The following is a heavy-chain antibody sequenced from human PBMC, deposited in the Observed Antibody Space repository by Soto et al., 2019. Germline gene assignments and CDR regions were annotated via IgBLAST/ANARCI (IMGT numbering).Heavy chain of an antibody. D-gene: IGHD3-9*01. J-gene: IGHJ4*02. Sequence: SETLSLTCTVSGGSISSGGYYWSWIRQHPGKGLEWIGYIYYSGSTYYNPSLKSRVTISVDTSKNQFSLKLSSVTAADTAVYYCARSRYFDWSTSYYFDYWAREPWSPSPQ. CDR3: ARSRYFDWSTSYYFDY. CDR1: GGSISSGGYY. V-gene: IGHV4-31*03. CDR2: IYYSGST.